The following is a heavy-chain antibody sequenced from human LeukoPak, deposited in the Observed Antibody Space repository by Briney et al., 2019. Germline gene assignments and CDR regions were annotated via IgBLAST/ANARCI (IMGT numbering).Heavy chain of an antibody. J-gene: IGHJ4*02. D-gene: IGHD3-10*01. Sequence: GGSLRLSCAASGFTFSSYAMSWVRQAPGKGLEWVAVISYDGSNKYYADSVKGRFTISRENSKNTLYLQMNSLRAEDTAVYYCARVWELSYDYWGQGTLVTVSS. CDR2: ISYDGSNK. CDR3: ARVWELSYDY. V-gene: IGHV3-30-3*01. CDR1: GFTFSSYA.